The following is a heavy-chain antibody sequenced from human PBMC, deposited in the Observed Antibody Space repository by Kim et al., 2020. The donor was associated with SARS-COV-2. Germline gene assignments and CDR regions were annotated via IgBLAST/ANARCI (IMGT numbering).Heavy chain of an antibody. Sequence: GGSLRLSCAASGFTFSSYGMHWVRQAPGKGLEWVAVIWYDGSNKYYADSVKGRFTISRDNSKNTLYLQMNSLRAEDTAVYYCARDYLEQWLVRGSAFDIWGQGTMVTVSS. CDR3: ARDYLEQWLVRGSAFDI. CDR1: GFTFSSYG. CDR2: IWYDGSNK. V-gene: IGHV3-33*01. J-gene: IGHJ3*02. D-gene: IGHD6-19*01.